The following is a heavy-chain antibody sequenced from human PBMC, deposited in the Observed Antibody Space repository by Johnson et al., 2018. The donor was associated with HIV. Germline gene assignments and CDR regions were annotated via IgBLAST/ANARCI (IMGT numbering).Heavy chain of an antibody. D-gene: IGHD2-8*01. J-gene: IGHJ3*02. CDR2: ISGSGGST. Sequence: VQLVESGGGVVQPGRSLRLSCAASGFTFSSYAMSWVRQAPGKGLEWVSAISGSGGSTYYADSVKGRFTISRDNSKNSFYLQMNSLRAEDTAVYYCARSVNAGRPFDIWGQGTLVTVSS. CDR1: GFTFSSYA. CDR3: ARSVNAGRPFDI. V-gene: IGHV3-23*04.